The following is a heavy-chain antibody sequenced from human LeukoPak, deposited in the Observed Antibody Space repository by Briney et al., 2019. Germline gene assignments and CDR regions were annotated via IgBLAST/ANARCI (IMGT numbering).Heavy chain of an antibody. V-gene: IGHV1-18*01. CDR3: ARDMVGLAADGNWFDP. CDR2: IATYNGKT. J-gene: IGHJ5*02. CDR1: GYTFSSYG. D-gene: IGHD6-13*01. Sequence: ASVTVSCKASGYTFSSYGISWVRQAPGQGLEWMGWIATYNGKTKYAEKVQGRVTMTTDTSTTTAYMELRTLRSDDTAAYYCARDMVGLAADGNWFDPWGQGTLVTVSS.